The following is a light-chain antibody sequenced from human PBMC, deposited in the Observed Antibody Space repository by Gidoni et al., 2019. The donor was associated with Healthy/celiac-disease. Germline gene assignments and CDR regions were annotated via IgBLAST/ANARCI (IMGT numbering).Light chain of an antibody. CDR3: QQDNNWPPLT. Sequence: EVVLTQSPATLSVSQGARAPLSCRASQSVSSNLDWYQQNTGQAPRRLIYGASTRATGIPARFSGSGSGTELTLTISSLQSEDFAVYDCQQDNNWPPLTFGGGTKVEIK. V-gene: IGKV3-15*01. CDR2: GAS. CDR1: QSVSSN. J-gene: IGKJ4*01.